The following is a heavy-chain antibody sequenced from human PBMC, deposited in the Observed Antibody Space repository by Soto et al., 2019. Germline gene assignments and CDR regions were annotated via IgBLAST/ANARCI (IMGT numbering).Heavy chain of an antibody. J-gene: IGHJ3*02. D-gene: IGHD6-19*01. CDR2: ISAYNVNT. Sequence: SSVKLSCRASCYTFTSYGISWVRQAPGQGLEWMGWISAYNVNTNYAQKLQGRVTMSTDTSTSTAYMELRSLSSDDTAVYYCARVFSSGVYGFRGTDAFDIWGDGIMVTV. CDR3: ARVFSSGVYGFRGTDAFDI. V-gene: IGHV1-18*01. CDR1: CYTFTSYG.